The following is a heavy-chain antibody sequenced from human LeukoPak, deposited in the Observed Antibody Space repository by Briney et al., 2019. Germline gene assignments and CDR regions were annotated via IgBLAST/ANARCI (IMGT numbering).Heavy chain of an antibody. CDR1: GGSFSDYY. CDR3: AGDLFTSGWFDP. D-gene: IGHD2-21*02. V-gene: IGHV4-34*01. CDR2: INHSGST. Sequence: SETLSLTCAAYGGSFSDYYWSWIRQPPGKGLEWIGEINHSGSTNYNPSLKSRVTISVDTSKNQFSLKLSSVTAADTAVYYCAGDLFTSGWFDPWGQGTLVTVSS. J-gene: IGHJ5*02.